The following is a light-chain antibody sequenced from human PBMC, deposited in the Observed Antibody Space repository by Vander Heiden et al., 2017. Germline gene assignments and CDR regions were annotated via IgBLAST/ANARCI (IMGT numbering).Light chain of an antibody. J-gene: IGKJ1*01. CDR3: MQGTQWPWT. Sequence: TESPLSLLVPIGEAACMCVRSSQSLLYSDGNTYLNWFQQRPGQSPRRLIYKVSDRDSGVPDRCSGCGSGTDFTLKISRVEAEDVGVYYCMQGTQWPWTFGQGTRVEIK. CDR2: KVS. CDR1: QSLLYSDGNTY. V-gene: IGKV2-30*01.